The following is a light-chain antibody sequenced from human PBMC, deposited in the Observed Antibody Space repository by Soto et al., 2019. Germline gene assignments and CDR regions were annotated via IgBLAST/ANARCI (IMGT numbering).Light chain of an antibody. V-gene: IGKV3-20*01. CDR1: QSVSSSY. CDR2: GAS. Sequence: EVLLTQSPGTLSLSPGERATLSCRASQSVSSSYLAWYQQKPGQAPRLLIYGASNRATGIPDRFSGSGSGTDFTLTISRLEPEDFAVYYCQQYGSSGTFGQRTKVDIK. CDR3: QQYGSSGT. J-gene: IGKJ1*01.